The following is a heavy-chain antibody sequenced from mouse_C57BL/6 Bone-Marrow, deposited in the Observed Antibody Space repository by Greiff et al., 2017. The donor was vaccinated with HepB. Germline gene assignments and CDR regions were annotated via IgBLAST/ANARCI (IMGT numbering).Heavy chain of an antibody. CDR1: GFTFTDYY. V-gene: IGHV1-36*01. CDR3: ARRGTYGSRTYWYFDV. D-gene: IGHD1-1*01. CDR2: VYPYNGGT. J-gene: IGHJ1*03. Sequence: EVQLQQSGPVLVKPGPSVKISCKASGFTFTDYYMHWVKQSHGKSLEWIGLVYPYNGGTSYNQKFKGKATLTVDTSSSTAYMELNSLTSEDSAVYYCARRGTYGSRTYWYFDVWGTGTTVTVSS.